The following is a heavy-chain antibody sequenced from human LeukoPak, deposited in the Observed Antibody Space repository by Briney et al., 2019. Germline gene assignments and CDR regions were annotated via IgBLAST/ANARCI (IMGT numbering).Heavy chain of an antibody. V-gene: IGHV4-61*02. J-gene: IGHJ6*03. Sequence: SQTLSLTCTVSGGSIISGSYYWSWIRQPAGKGLEWIGRIYTSGSTNYNPSLKSRVTISVDTSKNQFSLKLSSVTAADTAVYYCARVFIRALYYMDVWGKGTTVTVSS. CDR3: ARVFIRALYYMDV. CDR2: IYTSGST. D-gene: IGHD3-3*01. CDR1: GGSIISGSYY.